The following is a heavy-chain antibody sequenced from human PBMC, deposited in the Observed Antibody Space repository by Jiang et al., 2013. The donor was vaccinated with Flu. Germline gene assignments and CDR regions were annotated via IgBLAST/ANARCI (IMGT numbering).Heavy chain of an antibody. Sequence: VQLVESGGGLVQPGGSLRLSCAASGFTFSSYWMHWVRQAPGKGLVWVSRINSDGSSTSYADSVKGRFTISRDNAKNTLYLQMNSLRAEDTAVYYCAKRGYGDHGYYYGMDVWGQGTTVTVSS. D-gene: IGHD4-17*01. CDR1: GFTFSSYW. V-gene: IGHV3-74*01. J-gene: IGHJ6*02. CDR3: AKRGYGDHGYYYGMDV. CDR2: INSDGSST.